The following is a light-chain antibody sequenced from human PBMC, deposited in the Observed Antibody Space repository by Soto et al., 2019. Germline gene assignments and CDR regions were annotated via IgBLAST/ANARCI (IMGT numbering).Light chain of an antibody. Sequence: EPVMTQSPATLSVSPGETATLSCRASQSVSSVYLAWYQQRPGQAPSLLMYGASSRATGTPERLSGSGSGTDFTLTISRLEPEDFAVYYCQQYGSSPRTFGQGTKVDIK. J-gene: IGKJ1*01. V-gene: IGKV3-20*01. CDR1: QSVSSVY. CDR3: QQYGSSPRT. CDR2: GAS.